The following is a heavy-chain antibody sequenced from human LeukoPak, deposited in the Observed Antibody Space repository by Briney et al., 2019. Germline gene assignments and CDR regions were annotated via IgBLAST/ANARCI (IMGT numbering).Heavy chain of an antibody. Sequence: GASVKVSCKATGYTFTSYDINWVRQATGQGLEWMGWMNPNSGNTGYVQKFQGRVTITRNTSISTAYMELSSLRSEDTAVYYCARALTGGHDTFNIWGRGTMVTVSS. CDR1: GYTFTSYD. V-gene: IGHV1-8*03. CDR2: MNPNSGNT. D-gene: IGHD7-27*01. CDR3: ARALTGGHDTFNI. J-gene: IGHJ3*02.